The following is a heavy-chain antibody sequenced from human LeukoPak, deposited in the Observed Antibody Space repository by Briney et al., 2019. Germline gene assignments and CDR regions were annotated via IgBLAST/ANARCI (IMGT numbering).Heavy chain of an antibody. D-gene: IGHD3-10*01. CDR3: AKDFWKVYGSGKGAFDI. CDR2: ISGSGGST. V-gene: IGHV3-23*01. Sequence: GGSLRLSCAASGFTFSSYAMSWVRQAPGKGLEWVSAISGSGGSTYYADSVKGRFTISRDNSKNTPYLQMNSLRAEDTAVYYCAKDFWKVYGSGKGAFDIWGQGTMVTVSS. J-gene: IGHJ3*02. CDR1: GFTFSSYA.